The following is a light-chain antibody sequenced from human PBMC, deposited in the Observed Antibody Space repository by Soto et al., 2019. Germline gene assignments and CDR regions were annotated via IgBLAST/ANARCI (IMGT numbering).Light chain of an antibody. CDR1: QDISKF. V-gene: IGKV1-33*01. Sequence: DIQMTQSPSSLSASIGDRVSFTCQASQDISKFLNWYQHKPGQAPSLLIYDGSKSHLGVPSRFSGSGSGTDFTFTISSLQPEDNATYYCQQYENRPYTFGPGTKVDIK. CDR2: DGS. CDR3: QQYENRPYT. J-gene: IGKJ3*01.